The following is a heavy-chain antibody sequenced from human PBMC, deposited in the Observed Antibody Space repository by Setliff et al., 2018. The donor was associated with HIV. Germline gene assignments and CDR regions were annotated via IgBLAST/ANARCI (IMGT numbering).Heavy chain of an antibody. CDR3: ARGSDCDATTCGDYYYMDV. V-gene: IGHV4-4*07. CDR1: GYSISSGYY. J-gene: IGHJ6*03. Sequence: PSETLSLTCAVSGYSISSGYYWGWIRQPAGKGLEWIGRIYSDGSTNYNPSLKSRVTMSVDTSKNQLSLTLTSVTAADTAVYYCARGSDCDATTCGDYYYMDVWGKGTTVTVSS. D-gene: IGHD2-2*01. CDR2: IYSDGST.